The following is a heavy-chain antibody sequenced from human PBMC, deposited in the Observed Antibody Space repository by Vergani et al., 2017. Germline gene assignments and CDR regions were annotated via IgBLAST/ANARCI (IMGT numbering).Heavy chain of an antibody. J-gene: IGHJ5*02. CDR2: ISSSGSTI. CDR1: GFTFSDYY. V-gene: IGHV3-11*01. Sequence: QVQLVESGGGLVKPGGSLRLSCAASGFTFSDYYMSWIRQAPGKGLEWVSYISSSGSTIYYADSVKGRFTISRDNAKNSLYLQMNSLRAEDTAVYYCARVTPYYDSSGYRRRGGNLFDPWGQGTLVTVSS. CDR3: ARVTPYYDSSGYRRRGGNLFDP. D-gene: IGHD3-22*01.